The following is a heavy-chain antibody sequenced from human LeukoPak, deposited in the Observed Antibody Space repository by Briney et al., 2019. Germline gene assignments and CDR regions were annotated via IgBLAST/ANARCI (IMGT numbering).Heavy chain of an antibody. D-gene: IGHD3-10*01. CDR1: GFTFSSYA. CDR2: ITRSGST. V-gene: IGHV3-23*01. Sequence: GSLRLSCAASGFTFSSYAMSWVRQAPGKGLEWVSVITRSGSTYYADSVKGRFTISRDNSKNTLYLQMNSLRAEDTAVYSCAKDAVAPGSGGDFFDYWGQGTLVTVSS. CDR3: AKDAVAPGSGGDFFDY. J-gene: IGHJ4*02.